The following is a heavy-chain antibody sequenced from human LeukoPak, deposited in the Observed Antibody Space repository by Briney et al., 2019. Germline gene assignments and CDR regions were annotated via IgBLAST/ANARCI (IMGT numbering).Heavy chain of an antibody. CDR2: INHSGST. J-gene: IGHJ4*02. CDR1: GGSFSGYY. CDR3: AREFTIAVAGTRGGRRFDY. D-gene: IGHD6-19*01. V-gene: IGHV4-34*01. Sequence: PSETLSLTCAVYGGSFSGYYWSCIRQPPGKGLEWIAEINHSGSTNYNPSLKSRVTISVDTSKNQFSLKLSSVTAADTAVYYCAREFTIAVAGTRGGRRFDYWGQGTLVTVSS.